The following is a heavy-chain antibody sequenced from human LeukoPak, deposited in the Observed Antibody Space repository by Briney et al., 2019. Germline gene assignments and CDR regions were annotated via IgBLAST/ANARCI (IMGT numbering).Heavy chain of an antibody. Sequence: GGSLRLSCAASGFTFSSYWMSWVRQAPGKGLEWVANIKQDGSEKYYVDSVKGRFTISRDNAKNSLYPQMNSLRAEDTAVYYCARDRLDIVVVPAAGYGMDVWGQGTTVTVSS. V-gene: IGHV3-7*01. D-gene: IGHD2-2*01. CDR2: IKQDGSEK. CDR3: ARDRLDIVVVPAAGYGMDV. J-gene: IGHJ6*02. CDR1: GFTFSSYW.